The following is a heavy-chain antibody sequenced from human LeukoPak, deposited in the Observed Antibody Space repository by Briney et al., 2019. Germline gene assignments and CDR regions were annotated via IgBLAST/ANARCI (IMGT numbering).Heavy chain of an antibody. CDR3: ASPTGGGYSYGYFDY. Sequence: GGSLRLSCAASGFTFSSYSMNWVRQAPGKGLEWVSSISSSSSYIYYADSVKGRFTISRDNAKNSLYLQMNSLRAEDTAVYYCASPTGGGYSYGYFDYWAREPWTPSPQ. D-gene: IGHD5-18*01. CDR1: GFTFSSYS. V-gene: IGHV3-21*01. CDR2: ISSSSSYI. J-gene: IGHJ4*02.